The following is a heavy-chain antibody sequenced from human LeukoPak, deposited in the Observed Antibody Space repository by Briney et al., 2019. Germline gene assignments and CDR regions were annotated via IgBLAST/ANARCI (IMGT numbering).Heavy chain of an antibody. CDR2: MNPNSGNT. CDR1: GYTFTSYD. J-gene: IGHJ4*02. Sequence: GASVTVSCTASGYTFTSYDINWVRQATGQGLEWMGWMNPNSGNTGYAQKFQGRVTMTRNTSISTAYMELSSLRSEDTAVYYCARGPSYYYGSGSYYMNYWGQGTLVTVSS. CDR3: ARGPSYYYGSGSYYMNY. V-gene: IGHV1-8*01. D-gene: IGHD3-10*01.